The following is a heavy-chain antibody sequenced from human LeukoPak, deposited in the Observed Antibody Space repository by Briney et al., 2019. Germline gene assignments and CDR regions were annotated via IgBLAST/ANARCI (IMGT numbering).Heavy chain of an antibody. J-gene: IGHJ4*02. Sequence: ASVKVSCKASGYTFTTYDINWVRQATGQGLEWMGWMNPDSANTGYAQKFQGRVTMTRDMSTSTVYMELSSLRSEDTAVYYCARRRSWFFDYWGQGTLVTVSS. D-gene: IGHD3-10*01. CDR2: MNPDSANT. V-gene: IGHV1-8*02. CDR1: GYTFTTYD. CDR3: ARRRSWFFDY.